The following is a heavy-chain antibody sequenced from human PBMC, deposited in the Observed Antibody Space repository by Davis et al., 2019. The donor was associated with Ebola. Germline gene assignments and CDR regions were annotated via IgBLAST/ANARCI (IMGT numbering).Heavy chain of an antibody. V-gene: IGHV3-7*01. CDR3: ARDGRIAARPNWFDP. CDR2: IKQDGSEK. CDR1: GFTFSSYW. J-gene: IGHJ5*02. D-gene: IGHD6-6*01. Sequence: GESLKISCAASGFTFSSYWMSWVRQAPGKGLEWVANIKQDGSEKYYVDSVKGRFTISRDNAKNSLYLQMNSLRAEDTAVYYCARDGRIAARPNWFDPWGQGTLVTVSS.